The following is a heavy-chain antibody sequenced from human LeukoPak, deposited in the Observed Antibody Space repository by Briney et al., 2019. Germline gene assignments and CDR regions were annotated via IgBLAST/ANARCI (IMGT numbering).Heavy chain of an antibody. CDR3: ARQRSFLESTDTVDY. CDR2: IYYSGST. Sequence: PSETLSLTCTVPGGSISSYYWSWIRQPPGKGLEWIGYIYYSGSTTYNPSLKSRVTISVDTSKNQFSLRLSSVTAADTAVYYCARQRSFLESTDTVDYWGQGTLVTVS. J-gene: IGHJ4*02. V-gene: IGHV4-59*08. CDR1: GGSISSYY. D-gene: IGHD3-3*02.